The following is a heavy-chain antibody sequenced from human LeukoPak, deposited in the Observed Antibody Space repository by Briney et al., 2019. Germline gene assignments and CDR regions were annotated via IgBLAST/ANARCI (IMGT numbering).Heavy chain of an antibody. D-gene: IGHD5-18*01. Sequence: SETLSLTCAVSGYSISSGYYWGWIRQPPGKGLEWIGSIYHSGSTYYNPSLKSRVTISVDTSKNQFSLKLSSVTAADTAVYYCARIRGHSYGDAFDIWGQGTMVTVSS. J-gene: IGHJ3*02. CDR2: IYHSGST. CDR1: GYSISSGYY. CDR3: ARIRGHSYGDAFDI. V-gene: IGHV4-38-2*01.